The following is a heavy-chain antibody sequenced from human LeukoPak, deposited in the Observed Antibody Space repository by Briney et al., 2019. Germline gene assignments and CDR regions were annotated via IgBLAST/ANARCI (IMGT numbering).Heavy chain of an antibody. D-gene: IGHD3-22*01. CDR1: GFAFNTYG. CDR2: VSLDGGTQ. J-gene: IGHJ4*02. Sequence: PGGSLRLSCATFGFAFNTYGMHWVRQAPGKGLEWVAFVSLDGGTQNYADSVKGRFTISRDNSKNTLYLQMNSLRAEDTAVYYCARNLYYYESSGYLYYWGQGTLVTVSS. CDR3: ARNLYYYESSGYLYY. V-gene: IGHV3-30*12.